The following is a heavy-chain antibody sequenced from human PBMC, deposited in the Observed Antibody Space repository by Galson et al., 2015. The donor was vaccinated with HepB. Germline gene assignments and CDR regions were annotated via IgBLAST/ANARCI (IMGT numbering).Heavy chain of an antibody. J-gene: IGHJ4*02. V-gene: IGHV3-30-3*01. CDR3: ARGYSSGWYGQGRNLFGY. D-gene: IGHD6-19*01. Sequence: SLRLSCAASGFTFSSYAMHWVRQAPGKGLEWVAVISYDGSNKYYADSVKGRFTISRDNSKNTLYLQMNSLRAEDTAVYYCARGYSSGWYGQGRNLFGYWGQGTLVTVSS. CDR1: GFTFSSYA. CDR2: ISYDGSNK.